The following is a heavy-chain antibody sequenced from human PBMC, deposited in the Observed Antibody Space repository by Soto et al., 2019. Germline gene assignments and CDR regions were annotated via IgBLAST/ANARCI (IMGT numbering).Heavy chain of an antibody. V-gene: IGHV3-23*01. Sequence: EVQLLESGGGLVQPGGSLRLSCAASGFTFSSYAMTWVRQAPGKGLEWVSVISGSGGSTYYADSVKGRFTFSRDHSKNSRDLQMNSLRAEDKALYYCAKAQYSWYGLSLNLDFWGQGTLVTVSS. D-gene: IGHD6-13*01. CDR1: GFTFSSYA. J-gene: IGHJ4*02. CDR3: AKAQYSWYGLSLNLDF. CDR2: ISGSGGST.